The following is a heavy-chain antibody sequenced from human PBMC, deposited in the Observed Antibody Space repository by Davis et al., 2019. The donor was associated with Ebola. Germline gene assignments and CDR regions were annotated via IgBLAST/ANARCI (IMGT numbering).Heavy chain of an antibody. Sequence: GESLKISCAASGFTFSSYGMHWVRQAPGKGLEWVAVISYDGSNKYYADSVKGRFTISRDNAKNSLYLQMNSLRAEDTAVYYCARDRAYYYGSAAFDPWGHGTLVTVSS. CDR3: ARDRAYYYGSAAFDP. V-gene: IGHV3-30*03. CDR1: GFTFSSYG. CDR2: ISYDGSNK. D-gene: IGHD3-10*01. J-gene: IGHJ5*02.